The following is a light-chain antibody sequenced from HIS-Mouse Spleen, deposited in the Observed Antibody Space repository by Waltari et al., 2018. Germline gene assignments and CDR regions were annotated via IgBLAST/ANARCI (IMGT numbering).Light chain of an antibody. CDR1: ALQKKY. CDR3: YSTDSSGNHRV. CDR2: EDS. Sequence: SYELTQPPSVSVSPGQTARITCSGDALQKKYAYWYQQKSGQAPVLVIYEDSKRPSVIPERFSGSSSGTMATLTISGAQVEDEADYYCYSTDSSGNHRVFGGGTKLTVL. V-gene: IGLV3-10*01. J-gene: IGLJ2*01.